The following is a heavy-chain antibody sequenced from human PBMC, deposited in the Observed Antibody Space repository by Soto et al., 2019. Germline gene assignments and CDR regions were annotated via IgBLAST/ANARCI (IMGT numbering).Heavy chain of an antibody. V-gene: IGHV3-49*03. CDR1: GFTFSDYA. D-gene: IGHD6-13*01. J-gene: IGHJ6*02. CDR2: IRNKAYGATT. Sequence: GSLRLSCTTSGFTFSDYAISSFRQAPGKGLEWVGVIRNKAYGATTDFAASLKGRFAISRDDSTCTAYLQMNSLTTEDTAVYFCAKYTYTSRYSFFGMDVWAHGTTVTVSS. CDR3: AKYTYTSRYSFFGMDV.